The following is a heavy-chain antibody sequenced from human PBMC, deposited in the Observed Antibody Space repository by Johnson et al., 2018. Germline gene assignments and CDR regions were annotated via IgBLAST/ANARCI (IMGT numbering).Heavy chain of an antibody. J-gene: IGHJ3*02. Sequence: VQLVESGGGSAQPGGSLRLSCVASGFILSKYGLNWVRQAPGKGLEHVSTISTDGGIPGYANSVKGRFTISRDNSKNPLFLHMGGRRTEDTAVYYCTRDACQIWGQGTMLTVSS. CDR2: ISTDGGIP. CDR1: GFILSKYG. CDR3: TRDACQI. V-gene: IGHV3-64*01.